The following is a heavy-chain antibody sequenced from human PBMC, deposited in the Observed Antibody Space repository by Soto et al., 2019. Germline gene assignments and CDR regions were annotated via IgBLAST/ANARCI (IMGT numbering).Heavy chain of an antibody. D-gene: IGHD3-3*01. CDR3: ARERDFWSGYYNPQNYYYYYMDV. CDR2: ISSSGSTI. Sequence: GGSLRLSCAASGFTFSDYYMSWIRQAPGKGLEWVSYISSSGSTIYYADSVKGRFTISRDNAKNSLYLQMNSLRAEDTAVYYCARERDFWSGYYNPQNYYYYYMDVWGKRTTVTVSS. J-gene: IGHJ6*03. V-gene: IGHV3-11*01. CDR1: GFTFSDYY.